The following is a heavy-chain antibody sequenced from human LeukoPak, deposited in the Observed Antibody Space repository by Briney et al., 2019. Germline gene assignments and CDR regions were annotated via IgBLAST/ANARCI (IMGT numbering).Heavy chain of an antibody. J-gene: IGHJ3*02. CDR1: GGSFSGYY. CDR2: INHSGST. D-gene: IGHD1-26*01. V-gene: IGHV4-34*01. Sequence: SETLSLTCAVSGGSFSGYYWSWIRQPPGKGLEWIGEINHSGSTNYNPSLKSRVTISVDTSKNQFSLKLSSTTAADTAVYCCARVYNGSRTQAFDIWGQGTMVTVSS. CDR3: ARVYNGSRTQAFDI.